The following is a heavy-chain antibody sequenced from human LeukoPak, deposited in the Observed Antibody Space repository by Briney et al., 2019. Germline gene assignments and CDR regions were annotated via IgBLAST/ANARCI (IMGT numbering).Heavy chain of an antibody. D-gene: IGHD4-11*01. J-gene: IGHJ6*03. CDR3: ARSTDQYDYSNPIYYYYYYMDV. CDR1: GGSISSGDYY. V-gene: IGHV4-30-4*08. CDR2: IYYSGST. Sequence: PSQTLSLTCTVSGGSISSGDYYWSWIRQPPGKGLEWIGYIYYSGSTNYNPSLKSRVTISVDTSKNQFSLKLSSVTAADTAVYYCARSTDQYDYSNPIYYYYYYMDVWGKGTTVTVSS.